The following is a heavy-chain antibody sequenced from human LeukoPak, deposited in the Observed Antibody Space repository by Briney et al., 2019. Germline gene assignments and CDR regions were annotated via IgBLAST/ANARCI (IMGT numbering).Heavy chain of an antibody. V-gene: IGHV5-51*01. CDR3: ARLVYYSGSYYYFDY. CDR2: IYPGDSDT. J-gene: IGHJ4*02. D-gene: IGHD1-26*01. Sequence: GGSLKISCKGSGYTLSSYWIGWVCQMPGKGLEWMGIIYPGDSDTRYSPSFQGQVTISADKSISTAYLQWSSLKASDTAMYYCARLVYYSGSYYYFDYWGQGTLVTVSS. CDR1: GYTLSSYW.